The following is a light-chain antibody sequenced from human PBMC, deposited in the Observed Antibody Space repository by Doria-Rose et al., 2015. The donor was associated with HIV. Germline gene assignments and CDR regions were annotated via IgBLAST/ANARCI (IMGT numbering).Light chain of an antibody. CDR1: QSINTY. CDR3: QQSYSTLFT. V-gene: IGKV1-39*01. Sequence: TCRASQSINTYLNWYQQKPGKAPKLLIYAASRLQSGVPSRFSGSGSGTDFTLTISSLRPEDFATYYCQQSYSTLFTFGPGTKVDIK. J-gene: IGKJ3*01. CDR2: AAS.